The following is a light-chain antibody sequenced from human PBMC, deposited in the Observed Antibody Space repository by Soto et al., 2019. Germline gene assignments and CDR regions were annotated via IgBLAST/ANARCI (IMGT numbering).Light chain of an antibody. V-gene: IGLV2-14*01. CDR2: EVT. CDR1: SSDVGPYNY. CDR3: SSYTTSSTLV. Sequence: ALTQPASVSGSPGQSITISCTGTSSDVGPYNYVSWYQHHPGKAPKLLIYEVTKRPSGVSNRFSGSKSGNTASLTISGLQAEDEADYYCSSYTTSSTLVFGGGTKVTVL. J-gene: IGLJ3*02.